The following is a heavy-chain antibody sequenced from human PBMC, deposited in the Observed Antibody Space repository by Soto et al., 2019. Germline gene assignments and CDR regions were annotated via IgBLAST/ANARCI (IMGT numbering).Heavy chain of an antibody. J-gene: IGHJ6*03. V-gene: IGHV3-9*01. Sequence: EVQLVESGGGLVQPGRSLRLSCAASGFTFDDYAMNWVRQAPGKGLEWVSGISWNSDSIGYADSVKGRFTISRDNAKNSLYLQMNSLRAEDTDLYYCAATYCGGDCYRWGYYYYYMDVWGKGTTVTVSS. CDR3: AATYCGGDCYRWGYYYYYMDV. CDR2: ISWNSDSI. D-gene: IGHD2-21*01. CDR1: GFTFDDYA.